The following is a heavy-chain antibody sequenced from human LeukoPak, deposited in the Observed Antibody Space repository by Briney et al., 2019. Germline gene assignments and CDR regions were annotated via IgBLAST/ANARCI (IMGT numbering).Heavy chain of an antibody. D-gene: IGHD7-27*01. J-gene: IGHJ4*02. CDR2: INPNSGGT. Sequence: GESLQISCQGSGYTFTGYYMHWVRQAPGQGLEWMGWINPNSGGTNYAQKFQGRVTMTRDTSISTAYMELSRLRSDDTAVYYCARGGLTGDHLVDYWGQGTLVTVSS. CDR1: GYTFTGYY. V-gene: IGHV1-2*02. CDR3: ARGGLTGDHLVDY.